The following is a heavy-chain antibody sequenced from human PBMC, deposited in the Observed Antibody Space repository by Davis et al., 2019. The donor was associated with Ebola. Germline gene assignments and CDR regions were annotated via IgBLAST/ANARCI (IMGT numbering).Heavy chain of an antibody. D-gene: IGHD5-12*01. J-gene: IGHJ5*02. CDR3: ARGGPLRPFDP. V-gene: IGHV3-53*01. CDR1: GFRVSTNY. CDR2: VYADGTT. Sequence: GESLKISCAASGFRVSTNYMNWVRQAPGRGLEWVSIVYADGTTYYADSVKGRFIISRDNSKNTLYLQMNSLRDDDTADYYCARGGPLRPFDPWGQGTLVTVPS.